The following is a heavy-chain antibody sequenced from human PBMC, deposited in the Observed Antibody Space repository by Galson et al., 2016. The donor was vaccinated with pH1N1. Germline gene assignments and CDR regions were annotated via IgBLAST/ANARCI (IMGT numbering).Heavy chain of an antibody. Sequence: LSLTCTVSGGSVTSSSYYWGWIRQPPGRGLEWIGSLYDRGSTYYNSALTSRVAISIDTSKNQFSLKVNSVTAADAAVYYCATMKAVSGPLSMDVWGKGTTVTVSS. J-gene: IGHJ6*03. V-gene: IGHV4-39*07. CDR3: ATMKAVSGPLSMDV. D-gene: IGHD3-22*01. CDR1: GGSVTSSSYY. CDR2: LYDRGST.